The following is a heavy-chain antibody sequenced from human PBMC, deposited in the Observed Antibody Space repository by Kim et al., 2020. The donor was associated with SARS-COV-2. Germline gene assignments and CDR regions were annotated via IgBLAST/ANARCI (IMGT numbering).Heavy chain of an antibody. V-gene: IGHV3-7*01. J-gene: IGHJ3*02. D-gene: IGHD5-12*01. Sequence: GGSLRLSCTASGFTFSSYWMNWVRQAPGKGLDWVGNIQQVGGDKYYVDSVKGRFTISRDNAKNSLYLQLNSLRAEDTAVYYCARDSAASRGYSYGHDGLDIWGQGTMVTVSS. CDR3: ARDSAASRGYSYGHDGLDI. CDR2: IQQVGGDK. CDR1: GFTFSSYW.